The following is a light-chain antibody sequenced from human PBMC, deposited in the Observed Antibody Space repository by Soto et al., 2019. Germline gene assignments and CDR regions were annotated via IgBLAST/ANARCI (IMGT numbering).Light chain of an antibody. CDR2: AAS. Sequence: DIQMTQSPSSLSASEGDTVTITCRASQGIANYLAWYQQKPGKVPKLLIYAASTLQSGVPFRFSGSGSGRYFTLNISSLQPEDVATYYCQTYYSSPRTFGPGTKVDLK. V-gene: IGKV1-27*01. J-gene: IGKJ3*01. CDR1: QGIANY. CDR3: QTYYSSPRT.